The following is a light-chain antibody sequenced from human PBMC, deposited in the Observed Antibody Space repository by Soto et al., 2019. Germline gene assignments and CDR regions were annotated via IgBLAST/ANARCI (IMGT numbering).Light chain of an antibody. CDR3: QQYISWPRT. V-gene: IGKV3-20*01. J-gene: IGKJ1*01. CDR1: QSVSSNY. CDR2: GAS. Sequence: IVFTQSPATLSLFPGDRVTLSCRASQSVSSNYLAWYQQKPGQAPRLLIYGASSRATGIPGRFSGSGSGTDFTLTISSLESEDFAVYYCQQYISWPRTFGQGTKVDIK.